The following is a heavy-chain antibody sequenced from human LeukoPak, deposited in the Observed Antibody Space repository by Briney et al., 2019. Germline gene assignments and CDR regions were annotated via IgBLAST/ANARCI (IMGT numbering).Heavy chain of an antibody. CDR2: IIPIFGTA. V-gene: IGHV1-69*13. J-gene: IGHJ4*02. CDR3: ARGVEMATSYGSDY. CDR1: GGTFSSYA. D-gene: IGHD5-24*01. Sequence: SVKVSCKASGGTFSSYAISWVRQAPGQGLEWMGGIIPIFGTANYAQKFQGRVTITADESTSTAYMELSSLRAEDTAVYYCARGVEMATSYGSDYWGQGTLVTVS.